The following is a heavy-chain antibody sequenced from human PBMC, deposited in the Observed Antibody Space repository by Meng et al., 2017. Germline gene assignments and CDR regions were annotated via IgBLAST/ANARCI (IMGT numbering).Heavy chain of an antibody. Sequence: GESLKISCAASGFTFSSYWMHWVRQAPGKGLVWVSRINSDGSSTSYADSVKGRFTISRDNAKNTLYLQMNSLRAEDTAVYYCARDLGQPLYGSGSYWFDPWGQGTLVTVSS. V-gene: IGHV3-74*01. CDR3: ARDLGQPLYGSGSYWFDP. CDR1: GFTFSSYW. J-gene: IGHJ5*02. D-gene: IGHD3-10*01. CDR2: INSDGSST.